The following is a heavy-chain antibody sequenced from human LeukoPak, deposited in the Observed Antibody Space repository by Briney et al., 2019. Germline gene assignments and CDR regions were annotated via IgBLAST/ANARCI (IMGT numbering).Heavy chain of an antibody. CDR1: GFTFSSYS. D-gene: IGHD3-22*01. V-gene: IGHV3-21*01. CDR2: ISSCSSYI. CDR3: ARDEDSSGYCDY. J-gene: IGHJ4*02. Sequence: TGGSLRLSCAASGFTFSSYSMTWVRQAPGKGLEWVSSISSCSSYIYYADSVKGRFTISRDNAKNSLYLQMNSLRAEDTAVYYCARDEDSSGYCDYWGQGTLVTVSS.